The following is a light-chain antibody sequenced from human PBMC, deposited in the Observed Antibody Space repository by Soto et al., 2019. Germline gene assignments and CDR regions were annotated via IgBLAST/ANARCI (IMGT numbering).Light chain of an antibody. CDR1: QSVSSSF. CDR3: QQYGSSPT. V-gene: IGKV3-20*01. J-gene: IGKJ1*01. Sequence: EIVLTQSPGTLSLSPGETATLSCRASQSVSSSFLAWYQEKPGQAPRLLIYGTSRRAPGIPDRFSGSGSGTDFTLTISRLEPEDFAAYYCQQYGSSPTFGQGTKVDI. CDR2: GTS.